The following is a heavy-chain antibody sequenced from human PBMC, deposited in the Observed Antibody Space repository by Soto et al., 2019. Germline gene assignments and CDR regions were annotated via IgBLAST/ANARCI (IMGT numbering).Heavy chain of an antibody. CDR3: ARDEDSGYYYYDY. V-gene: IGHV4-59*01. CDR1: GGSISSYY. CDR2: IYYSGST. D-gene: IGHD3-22*01. J-gene: IGHJ4*02. Sequence: SETLSLTCTVSGGSISSYYWSWIRQPPGKGLEWIGYIYYSGSTNYNPSLKSRVTISVDTSKNQFSLKLRSVTAADTAVYYCARDEDSGYYYYDYWGQGTPITVSS.